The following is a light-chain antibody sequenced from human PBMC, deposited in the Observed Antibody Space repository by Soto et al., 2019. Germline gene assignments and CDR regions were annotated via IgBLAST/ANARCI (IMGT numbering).Light chain of an antibody. Sequence: QAVVTQSSSASASLGSSVRLTCTLSSGHSSYIIAWHQQQPGKAPRYLMKVEGSGSYNKGSGVPDRFSGSSSGADRYLTISNLQSEDEADYYCETGDSNTRVFGGGTQLTVL. CDR3: ETGDSNTRV. V-gene: IGLV4-60*03. CDR1: SGHSSYI. J-gene: IGLJ2*01. CDR2: VEGSGSY.